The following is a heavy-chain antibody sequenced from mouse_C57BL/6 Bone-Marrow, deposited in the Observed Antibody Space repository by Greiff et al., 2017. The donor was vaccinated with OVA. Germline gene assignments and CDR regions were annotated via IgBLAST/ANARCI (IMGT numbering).Heavy chain of an antibody. J-gene: IGHJ1*03. Sequence: QVQLQQPGAELVMPGASVKLSCKASGYTFTSYWMHWVKQRPGQGLEWIGEIDPSDSYTNYNQKFKGKSTLTVDKSSSTAYMQLNSLTSEDSAVYYCARSGTTVVDPWYYDVWGTGTTVTVSS. CDR1: GYTFTSYW. V-gene: IGHV1-69*01. D-gene: IGHD1-1*01. CDR2: IDPSDSYT. CDR3: ARSGTTVVDPWYYDV.